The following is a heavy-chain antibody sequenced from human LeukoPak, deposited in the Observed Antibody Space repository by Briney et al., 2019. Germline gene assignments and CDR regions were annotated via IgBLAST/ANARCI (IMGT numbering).Heavy chain of an antibody. V-gene: IGHV3-23*01. D-gene: IGHD1-1*01. CDR2: ISGSGGST. CDR1: GFTFSSYA. J-gene: IGHJ4*02. Sequence: GGSLRLSCAASGFTFSSYAMSWVRQAPGKGLEWVSAISGSGGSTYYADSVKGRFTISRDNSKNTLYLQMNSLRAEDTAVYYCAKDYLKPKTGTSPYFDYWGQGTLVTVSS. CDR3: AKDYLKPKTGTSPYFDY.